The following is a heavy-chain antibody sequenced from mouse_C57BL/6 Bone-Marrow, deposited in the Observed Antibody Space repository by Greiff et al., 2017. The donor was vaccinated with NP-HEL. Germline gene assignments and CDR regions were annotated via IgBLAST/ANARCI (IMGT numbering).Heavy chain of an antibody. D-gene: IGHD1-1*01. CDR1: GYTFTSYD. CDR2: IYPRDGST. Sequence: QVQLKQSGPELVKPGASVKLSCKASGYTFTSYDINWVKQRPGQGLEWLGWIYPRDGSTKYNEKLKGKATLTVDTSSSTAYMERHSLTSEDSAVYFCARRSPLLRWFAYWGQGTLVTVSA. CDR3: ARRSPLLRWFAY. V-gene: IGHV1-85*01. J-gene: IGHJ3*01.